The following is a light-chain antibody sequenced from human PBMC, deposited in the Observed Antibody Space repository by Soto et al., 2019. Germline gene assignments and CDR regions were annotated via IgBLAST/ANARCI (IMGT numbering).Light chain of an antibody. CDR1: QSVSSN. CDR3: QQYNNWPGT. V-gene: IGKV3-15*01. J-gene: IGKJ1*01. CDR2: GAS. Sequence: EIVMTQSPATLSVSPGERATLSCRASQSVSSNLAGYQQKPGQAPRLLIYGASTRATGIPAQFSGSGSGTEFTLTISRLQSEDFAVYYCQQYNNWPGTFGQGTKVEIK.